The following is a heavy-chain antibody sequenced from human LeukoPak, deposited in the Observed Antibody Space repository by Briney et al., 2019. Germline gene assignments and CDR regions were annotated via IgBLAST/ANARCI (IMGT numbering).Heavy chain of an antibody. J-gene: IGHJ4*02. CDR1: GGTFSSYA. D-gene: IGHD3-9*01. CDR3: ARRPTLTGYYGGYYFDY. CDR2: IIPIFGTA. Sequence: GASVKVSCKASGGTFSSYAISWVRQAPEQGLEWMGGIIPIFGTANYAQKFQGRVTITADESTSTAYMELSSLRSEDTAVYYCARRPTLTGYYGGYYFDYWGQGTLVTVSS. V-gene: IGHV1-69*13.